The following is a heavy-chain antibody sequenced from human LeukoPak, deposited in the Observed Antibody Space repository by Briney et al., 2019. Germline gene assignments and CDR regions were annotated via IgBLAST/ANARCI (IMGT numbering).Heavy chain of an antibody. CDR2: IYYSGST. V-gene: IGHV4-30-4*01. Sequence: PSQTLSLTCTVSGGSISSGDYYWSWIRQPPGKDLEWIGYIYYSGSTYYNPSLKSRVTISVDTSKNQFSLKLSSVTAADTAVYYCARGTAMVAPRDYYYYYGMDVWGQGTTVTVSS. D-gene: IGHD5-18*01. CDR3: ARGTAMVAPRDYYYYYGMDV. CDR1: GGSISSGDYY. J-gene: IGHJ6*02.